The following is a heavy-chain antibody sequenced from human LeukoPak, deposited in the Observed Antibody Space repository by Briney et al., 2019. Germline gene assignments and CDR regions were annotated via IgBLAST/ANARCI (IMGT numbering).Heavy chain of an antibody. CDR3: ARERSSSWSDYFDY. V-gene: IGHV1-69*05. J-gene: IGHJ4*02. CDR2: IIPIFGTA. CDR1: GGTFSSYA. D-gene: IGHD6-13*01. Sequence: SVKVSCKASGGTFSSYAISWVRQAPGQGLEWMGRIIPIFGTANYAQKFQGRVTITTDESTSTAYMELSSLRSEDTAVYYCARERSSSWSDYFDYWAREPWSPSPQ.